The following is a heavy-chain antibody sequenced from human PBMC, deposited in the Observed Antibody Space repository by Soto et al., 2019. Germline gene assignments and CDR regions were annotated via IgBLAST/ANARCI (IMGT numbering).Heavy chain of an antibody. J-gene: IGHJ5*02. Sequence: QVQLVESGGGVVQPGKSLRLSCAASGFIFSTYGMHWVRQAPGKGLEWVAFISYDGRNRDQADSLKGRFTVSRDNSNNPLYLQINSLRPEDTAVYYCAKDSDSSWYGKGFDPWGQGTPVTVSS. D-gene: IGHD6-13*01. CDR3: AKDSDSSWYGKGFDP. V-gene: IGHV3-30*18. CDR2: ISYDGRNR. CDR1: GFIFSTYG.